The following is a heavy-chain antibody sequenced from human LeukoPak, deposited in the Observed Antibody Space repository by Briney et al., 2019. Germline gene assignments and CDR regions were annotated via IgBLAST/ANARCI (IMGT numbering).Heavy chain of an antibody. CDR1: GGSLSGYY. D-gene: IGHD5-24*01. V-gene: IGHV4-34*01. CDR3: ARGRWRWLQF. Sequence: PSETLSLTCAVYGGSLSGYYWSWIRQPPGKGLEWIGEINHSGSTNYNPSLKSRVTISVDTSKNQFSLKLSSVTAADTAVYYCARGRWRWLQFWGQGTLVTVSS. J-gene: IGHJ4*02. CDR2: INHSGST.